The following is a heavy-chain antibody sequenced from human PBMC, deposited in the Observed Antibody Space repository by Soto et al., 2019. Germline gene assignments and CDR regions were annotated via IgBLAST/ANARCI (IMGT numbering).Heavy chain of an antibody. CDR1: GGTFSSYA. J-gene: IGHJ6*02. Sequence: QVQLVQSGAEVKKPGSSVKVSCKASGGTFSSYAISWVRQAPGQGLEWMGGIIPIFGTADYAQKFQGRVTMTADESTSTAYMDLSRLRSADTAVYYCARPLGGNHYYYGMDVWGQGTTVTVSS. D-gene: IGHD3-16*01. CDR2: IIPIFGTA. V-gene: IGHV1-69*12. CDR3: ARPLGGNHYYYGMDV.